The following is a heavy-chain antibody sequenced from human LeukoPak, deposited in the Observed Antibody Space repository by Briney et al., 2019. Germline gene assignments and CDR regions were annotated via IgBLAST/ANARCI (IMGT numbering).Heavy chain of an antibody. CDR3: ARGTYYYGSGSYQTSVDY. D-gene: IGHD3-10*01. J-gene: IGHJ4*02. Sequence: ASVKVFCKASGYTFTGYYMHWVRQAPGQGLEWMGWINPNSGGTNYAQKFQGRVTMTRDTSISTAYMELSRLRSDDTAVYYCARGTYYYGSGSYQTSVDYWGQGTLVTVSS. V-gene: IGHV1-2*02. CDR2: INPNSGGT. CDR1: GYTFTGYY.